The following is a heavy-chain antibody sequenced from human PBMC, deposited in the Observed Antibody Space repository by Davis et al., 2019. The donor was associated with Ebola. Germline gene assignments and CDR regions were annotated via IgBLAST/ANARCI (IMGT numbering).Heavy chain of an antibody. CDR2: IYYSGST. CDR1: GGSISSYY. CDR3: ARDSGTPSNIGPWGYFDY. D-gene: IGHD1-14*01. V-gene: IGHV4-59*01. J-gene: IGHJ4*02. Sequence: PSETLSLTCTVSGGSISSYYWSWIRQPPGKGLEWIGYIYYSGSTNYNPSLKSRVTISVDTSKNQFSLKLSSVTAADTAVYYCARDSGTPSNIGPWGYFDYWGQGTLVTVSS.